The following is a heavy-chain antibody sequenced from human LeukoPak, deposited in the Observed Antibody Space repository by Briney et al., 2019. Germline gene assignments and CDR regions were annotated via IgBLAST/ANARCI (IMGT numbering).Heavy chain of an antibody. CDR3: AKYGGIAVAGTLNYMDV. CDR1: GFTVSSNY. Sequence: GGSLRLSCAASGFTVSSNYTSWVRQAPGKGLEWVSVIYSGGSTYYADSVKGRFTISRDNSKNTLYLQMNSLRAEDTAVYYCAKYGGIAVAGTLNYMDVWGKGTTVTVSS. V-gene: IGHV3-53*01. J-gene: IGHJ6*03. D-gene: IGHD6-19*01. CDR2: IYSGGST.